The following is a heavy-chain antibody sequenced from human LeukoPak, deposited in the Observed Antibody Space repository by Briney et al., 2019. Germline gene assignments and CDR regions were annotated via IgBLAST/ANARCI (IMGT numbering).Heavy chain of an antibody. V-gene: IGHV3-30-3*01. CDR1: GYTFTSYY. CDR2: ISYDGSNK. Sequence: SCKASGYTFTSYYMHWVRQAPGKGLEWVAVISYDGSNKYYADSVKGRFTISRDNSKNTLYLQMNSLRAEDTAVYYCARDLSEGNPGYFDYWGQGTLVTVSS. J-gene: IGHJ4*02. CDR3: ARDLSEGNPGYFDY. D-gene: IGHD4-23*01.